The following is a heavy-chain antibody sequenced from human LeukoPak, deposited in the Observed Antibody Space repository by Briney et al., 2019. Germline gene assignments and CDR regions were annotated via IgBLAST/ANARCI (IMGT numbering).Heavy chain of an antibody. CDR3: AKLSSYDILTALGN. V-gene: IGHV3-23*01. D-gene: IGHD3-9*01. J-gene: IGHJ4*02. Sequence: GGSLRLSCSASGSTFSSYATSWVRQAPGKGLEWVSSISGSGDSAYYADSVKGRFTISRDNSKNTLYLQMSSLRAEDTAVYYCAKLSSYDILTALGNWGQGTLVTVSS. CDR2: ISGSGDSA. CDR1: GSTFSSYA.